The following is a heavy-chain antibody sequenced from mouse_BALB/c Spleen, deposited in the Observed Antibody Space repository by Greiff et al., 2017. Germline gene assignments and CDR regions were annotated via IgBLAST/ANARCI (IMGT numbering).Heavy chain of an antibody. Sequence: QVQLKQSGAELARPGASVKLSCKASGYTFTSYWMQWVKQRPGQGLEWIGAIYPGDGDTRYTQKFKGKATLTADKSSSTAYMQLSSLASEDSAVYYCARSDDCVQAWFAYWGQGTLVTVSA. D-gene: IGHD2-4*01. J-gene: IGHJ3*01. V-gene: IGHV1-87*01. CDR1: GYTFTSYW. CDR3: ARSDDCVQAWFAY. CDR2: IYPGDGDT.